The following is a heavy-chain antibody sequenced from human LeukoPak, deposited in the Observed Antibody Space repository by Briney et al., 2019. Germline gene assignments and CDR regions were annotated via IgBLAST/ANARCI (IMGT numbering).Heavy chain of an antibody. D-gene: IGHD3-16*02. J-gene: IGHJ5*02. CDR3: ARGAPYDYVWGSYRNNWFDP. CDR2: INHSGST. CDR1: GGSLSGYY. V-gene: IGHV4-34*01. Sequence: SETLSLTCAVYGGSLSGYYWSWIRQPPGKGLEWIGEINHSGSTNYNPSLKSRVTISVDTSKNQFSLKLSSVTAADPAVYYCARGAPYDYVWGSYRNNWFDPWGQGTLVTVSS.